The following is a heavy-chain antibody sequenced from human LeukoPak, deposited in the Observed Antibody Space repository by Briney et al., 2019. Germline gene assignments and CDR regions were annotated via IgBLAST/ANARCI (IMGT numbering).Heavy chain of an antibody. CDR3: ARDSSGHLNAYYYYYYMDV. Sequence: ASVKVSCKASGYTFTSYDINWVRQATGQGLEWMGWMNPNSGNTGYAQKFQGRVTMTRNTSISTAYMELSSLRSEDTAVYHCARDSSGHLNAYYYYYYMDVWGKGTTVTISS. J-gene: IGHJ6*03. CDR2: MNPNSGNT. D-gene: IGHD3-22*01. CDR1: GYTFTSYD. V-gene: IGHV1-8*01.